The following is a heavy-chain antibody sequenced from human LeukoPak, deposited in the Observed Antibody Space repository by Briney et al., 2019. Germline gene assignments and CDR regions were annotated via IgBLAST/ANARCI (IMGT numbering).Heavy chain of an antibody. CDR1: GYTFRIYA. V-gene: IGHV7-4-1*02. Sequence: ASVKVSCKASGYTFRIYAINWVRQAPGQGLEWMGWIDTNTGNPTYAQGFTGRFVFSLDTSVTTVYLQISSLKAEDTAVYYCAREHSPGDGDYPGDYGMDVWGQGTTVTVSS. CDR2: IDTNTGNP. D-gene: IGHD4-17*01. J-gene: IGHJ6*02. CDR3: AREHSPGDGDYPGDYGMDV.